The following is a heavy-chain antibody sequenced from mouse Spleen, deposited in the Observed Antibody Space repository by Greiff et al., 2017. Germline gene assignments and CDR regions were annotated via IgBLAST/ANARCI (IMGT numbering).Heavy chain of an antibody. CDR1: GYTFTSYW. CDR3: AIPITTVVAPGY. D-gene: IGHD1-1*01. Sequence: VQLQQPGAELVMPGASVKLSCKASGYTFTSYWMHWVKQRPGQGLEWIGRIHPSDSDTNYNQKFKGKATLTVDKSSSTAYMQLSSLTSEDSAVYYCAIPITTVVAPGYWGQGTTLTVSS. J-gene: IGHJ2*01. CDR2: IHPSDSDT. V-gene: IGHV1-69*01.